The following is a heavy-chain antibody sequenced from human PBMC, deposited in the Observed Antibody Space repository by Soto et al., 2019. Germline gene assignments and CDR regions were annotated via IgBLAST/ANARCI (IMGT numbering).Heavy chain of an antibody. CDR3: VRFGGAAAGPGDY. V-gene: IGHV3-48*03. J-gene: IGHJ4*02. CDR1: EFTFSSYE. D-gene: IGHD6-13*01. Sequence: GGSLRLSCVASEFTFSSYEMNWVRQAPGKGLEWVSYISSSGGTIYYTDSVKGRFTISRDNAKKSLYLQMNSLRAEDTAVYYCVRFGGAAAGPGDYWGQGTLVTVYS. CDR2: ISSSGGTI.